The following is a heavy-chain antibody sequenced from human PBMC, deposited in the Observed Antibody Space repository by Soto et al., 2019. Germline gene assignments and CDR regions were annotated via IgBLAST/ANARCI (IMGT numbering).Heavy chain of an antibody. Sequence: QVQLVQSGAEVKKPGASVKVSCKAAAYTFTSYDINWVRQATGQDFEWMGWMNPNNGNTAYAQKFQGIVTMTRDTSKSTAFMGLISLTSEDTAVYYCARGPRDWGVDYWGQGTLVTVSS. CDR1: AYTFTSYD. J-gene: IGHJ4*02. D-gene: IGHD7-27*01. V-gene: IGHV1-8*01. CDR3: ARGPRDWGVDY. CDR2: MNPNNGNT.